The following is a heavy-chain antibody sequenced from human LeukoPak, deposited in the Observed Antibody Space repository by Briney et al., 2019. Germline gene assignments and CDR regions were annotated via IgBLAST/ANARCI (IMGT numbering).Heavy chain of an antibody. CDR1: GGSISSYY. CDR2: IYYSGGT. J-gene: IGHJ5*02. V-gene: IGHV4-59*08. Sequence: SETLSLTCTVSGGSISSYYWSWIRQPPGKGLEWIGYIYYSGGTNYNPSPKSRVTISVDTSKNQLSLKLSSVTAADTAVYYCARLDYYDSSGPAWGQGTLVTVSS. CDR3: ARLDYYDSSGPA. D-gene: IGHD3-22*01.